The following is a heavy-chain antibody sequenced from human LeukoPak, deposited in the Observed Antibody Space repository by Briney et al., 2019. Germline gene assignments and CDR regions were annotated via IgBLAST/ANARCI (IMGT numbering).Heavy chain of an antibody. Sequence: GGSLRLSCAASGFTVSSNYMSWVRQAPGKGLEWVAVISYDGSNKYYADSVKGRFTISRDNSKNTLYLQMNSLRAEDTAVYYCAREAVVPAATHPPGGAFDIWGQGTMVTVSS. D-gene: IGHD2-2*01. J-gene: IGHJ3*02. CDR2: ISYDGSNK. CDR3: AREAVVPAATHPPGGAFDI. V-gene: IGHV3-30-3*01. CDR1: GFTVSSNY.